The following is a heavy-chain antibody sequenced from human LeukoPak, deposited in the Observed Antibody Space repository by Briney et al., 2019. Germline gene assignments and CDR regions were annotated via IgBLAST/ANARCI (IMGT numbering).Heavy chain of an antibody. CDR2: ISGSAGST. J-gene: IGHJ4*02. Sequence: GGSLRLSCAASGFAFSDYYMSWIRQAPGKGLEWVSSISGSAGSTFYADSVKGRFTISRDNSESMLYLQMSSLRAEDTAMYYCAKWGVSVAMQEGDFHYWGQGTLVTVSS. CDR3: AKWGVSVAMQEGDFHY. D-gene: IGHD2-2*01. CDR1: GFAFSDYY. V-gene: IGHV3-23*01.